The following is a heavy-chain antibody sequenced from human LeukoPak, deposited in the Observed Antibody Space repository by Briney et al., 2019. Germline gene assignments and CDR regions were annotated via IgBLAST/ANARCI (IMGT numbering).Heavy chain of an antibody. J-gene: IGHJ4*02. CDR1: GYTFTNSD. Sequence: ASVKVSCKASGYTFTNSDINWVRQAAGQGLEWMGWMNPDSGNTGYARNFQGRVTMTRNTSISTAYMELSSLRSEDTAVYYCARQGPIVVVPAPPDYWGQGTLVTVSS. D-gene: IGHD2-2*01. V-gene: IGHV1-8*01. CDR2: MNPDSGNT. CDR3: ARQGPIVVVPAPPDY.